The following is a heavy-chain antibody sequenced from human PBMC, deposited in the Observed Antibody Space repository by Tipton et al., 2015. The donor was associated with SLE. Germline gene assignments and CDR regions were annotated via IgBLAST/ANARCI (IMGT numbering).Heavy chain of an antibody. CDR1: GGSISSGDYY. Sequence: TLSLTCTVSGGSISSGDYYWTWIRQPPGKGLEWIGSASYSGNTRYNPSLKSRLAISVDASKNQFSLTMSSVTAADSAMYYCARHSYCSNVRCSGWLDPWGKGTLVTVSS. V-gene: IGHV4-30-4*01. J-gene: IGHJ5*02. CDR2: ASYSGNT. CDR3: ARHSYCSNVRCSGWLDP. D-gene: IGHD2-8*01.